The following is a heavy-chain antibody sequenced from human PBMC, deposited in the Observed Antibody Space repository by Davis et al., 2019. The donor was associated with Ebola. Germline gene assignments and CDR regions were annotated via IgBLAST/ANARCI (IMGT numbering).Heavy chain of an antibody. CDR3: ARARSGWDEIDAFDI. V-gene: IGHV4-34*01. CDR1: GGSFSGYY. D-gene: IGHD6-19*01. Sequence: ETLSLTCAVYGGSFSGYYWSWIRQPPGKGLEWIGEINHSGSTNYNPSLKSRVTISVDTSKNQFSLKLSSVTAADTAVYYCARARSGWDEIDAFDIWGQGTMVTVSS. CDR2: INHSGST. J-gene: IGHJ3*02.